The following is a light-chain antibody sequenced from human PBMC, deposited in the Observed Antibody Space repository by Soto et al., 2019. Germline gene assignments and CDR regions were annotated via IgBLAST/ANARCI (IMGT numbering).Light chain of an antibody. CDR3: KSYTSSSTYV. Sequence: QSVLTQPASVSGSPGRSITISCTGTSSDDSGYNYVSWYQHNPGKAPKLMMYDVNNRPSGVSNRFSGSKSGNAASLTISGLQAEDEADYFCKSYTSSSTYVFGNGTKVTVL. V-gene: IGLV2-14*03. CDR2: DVN. CDR1: SSDDSGYNY. J-gene: IGLJ1*01.